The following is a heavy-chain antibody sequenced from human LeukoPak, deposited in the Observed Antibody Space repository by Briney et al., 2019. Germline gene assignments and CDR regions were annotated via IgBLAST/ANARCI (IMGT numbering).Heavy chain of an antibody. J-gene: IGHJ4*02. D-gene: IGHD3-22*01. CDR1: GYSFTSYW. V-gene: IGHV5-51*01. CDR2: IYPGDSST. Sequence: PGESLKISCKGSGYSFTSYWISWVRQMPGKGLEWMGIIYPGDSSTKYSPSFQGQVTISADKSITTASLQWSGLKASDTAMYYCARVDTSGYFSFSGSYYFDYWGQGTLVTVSS. CDR3: ARVDTSGYFSFSGSYYFDY.